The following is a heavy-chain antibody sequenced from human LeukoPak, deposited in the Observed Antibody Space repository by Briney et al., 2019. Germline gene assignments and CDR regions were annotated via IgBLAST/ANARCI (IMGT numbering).Heavy chain of an antibody. V-gene: IGHV1-24*01. CDR2: FDPEDGET. CDR3: ASGSYYFDY. Sequence: ASVKVSCKVSGYTLTELSMHWVRQAPGKGLEWMGGFDPEDGETIYAQKLQGRVTMTTDTSTSTAYMELRSLRSDDTAVYYCASGSYYFDYWGQGTLVTVSS. CDR1: GYTLTELS. J-gene: IGHJ4*02. D-gene: IGHD1-26*01.